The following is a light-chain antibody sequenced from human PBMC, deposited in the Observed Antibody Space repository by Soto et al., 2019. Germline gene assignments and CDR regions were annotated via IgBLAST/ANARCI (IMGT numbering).Light chain of an antibody. CDR2: DES. CDR3: QQRSDWPLT. Sequence: ELVLTQSPATLTVSPADRATLSCRASQSVSSYLAWDQQKTGQAPKLLIYDESNMATGIPDRLSGSGSGTDLNLTISRLEPEDFAGYYCQQRSDWPLTCGGGTKVDIK. CDR1: QSVSSY. V-gene: IGKV3-11*01. J-gene: IGKJ4*01.